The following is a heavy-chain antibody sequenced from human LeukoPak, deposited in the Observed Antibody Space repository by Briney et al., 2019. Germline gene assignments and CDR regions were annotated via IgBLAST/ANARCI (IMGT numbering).Heavy chain of an antibody. CDR3: ARTEYSDLPMSRGYYYYYMDV. Sequence: ASVKVSCKASGYTFTSYDINWVRQATGQGLEWMGWMNPNSGNTGYAQKFQGRVTMTRNTSISTAYMELSSLRSEDTAVYYCARTEYSDLPMSRGYYYYYMDVWGKGTTVTVSS. CDR1: GYTFTSYD. D-gene: IGHD1-26*01. CDR2: MNPNSGNT. V-gene: IGHV1-8*01. J-gene: IGHJ6*03.